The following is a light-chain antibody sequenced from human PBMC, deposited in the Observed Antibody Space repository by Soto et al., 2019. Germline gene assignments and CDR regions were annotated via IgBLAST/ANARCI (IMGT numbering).Light chain of an antibody. CDR1: SSDVGSYNL. Sequence: QSALTQPASVSGSPGQSITISCTGTSSDVGSYNLVSWYQQHPGKAPKLMIYEVSKRPSGVSNRFSGSKSSNTASLTISGLQAEDEADYYCCSYAAGKEVFGGGTKLTVL. CDR2: EVS. J-gene: IGLJ2*01. CDR3: CSYAAGKEV. V-gene: IGLV2-23*02.